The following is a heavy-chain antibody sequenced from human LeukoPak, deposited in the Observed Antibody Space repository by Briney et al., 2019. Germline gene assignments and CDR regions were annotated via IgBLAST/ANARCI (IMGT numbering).Heavy chain of an antibody. CDR1: GFTFSSYE. V-gene: IGHV3-23*01. CDR2: ISGSGGST. J-gene: IGHJ3*02. D-gene: IGHD3-9*01. Sequence: GGSLRLSCAASGFTFSSYEMNWVRQAPGKGLEWVSAISGSGGSTYYADSVKGRFTISRDNSKNTLYLQMNSLRAEDTAVYYCAKVRYFDWLLIPNAFDIWGQGTMVTVSS. CDR3: AKVRYFDWLLIPNAFDI.